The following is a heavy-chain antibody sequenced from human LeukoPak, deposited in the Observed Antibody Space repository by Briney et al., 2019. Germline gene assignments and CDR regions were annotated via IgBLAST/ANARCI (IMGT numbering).Heavy chain of an antibody. V-gene: IGHV3-48*01. D-gene: IGHD2-15*01. J-gene: IGHJ4*02. CDR1: GFTFSSYS. CDR3: AREKEDIVVVVNNY. CDR2: ISSSSTI. Sequence: GGSLRLSCAASGFTFSSYSMNWVRQAPGKGLEWVSYISSSSTIYYADSVKGRFTISRDNAKNSLYLQMNSLRAEDTAVYYCAREKEDIVVVVNNYWGQGTLVTVSS.